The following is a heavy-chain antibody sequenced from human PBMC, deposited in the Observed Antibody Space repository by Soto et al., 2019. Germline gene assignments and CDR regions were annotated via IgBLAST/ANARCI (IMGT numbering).Heavy chain of an antibody. CDR2: IYYSGST. D-gene: IGHD2-15*01. CDR3: ARNIVVVVAATNNWFDP. CDR1: GGSSIDVGYC. V-gene: IGHV4-39*01. J-gene: IGHJ5*02. Sequence: LVTMCDSYSVAGGSSIDVGYCWGWIRKPPGKGLEWIGSIYYSGSTYYNPSLKSRVTISVDTSKNQFSLKLSSVTAADTAVYYCARNIVVVVAATNNWFDPWGQGTLVTVSS.